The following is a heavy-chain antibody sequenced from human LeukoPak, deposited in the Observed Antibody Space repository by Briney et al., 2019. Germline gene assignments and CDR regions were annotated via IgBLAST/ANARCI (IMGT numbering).Heavy chain of an antibody. CDR1: GGSFSGYY. D-gene: IGHD6-19*01. J-gene: IGHJ4*02. CDR2: INHRGST. Sequence: SETLSLTCAVYGGSFSGYYWSWIRQPPGKGLEWIGEINHRGSTNYNPSLKSRVTISVDTSKNQFSLKLSSVTAADTAVYYCARVAVAGSSRLDYWGQGTLVNVSS. V-gene: IGHV4-34*01. CDR3: ARVAVAGSSRLDY.